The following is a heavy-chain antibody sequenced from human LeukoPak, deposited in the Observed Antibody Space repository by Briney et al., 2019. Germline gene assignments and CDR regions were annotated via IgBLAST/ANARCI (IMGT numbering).Heavy chain of an antibody. CDR1: GFTISSSW. J-gene: IGHJ4*02. V-gene: IGHV3-7*01. Sequence: PGGSLRLSCAASGFTISSSWMSWVRQAPGKGLEWVANIKQEGNEKYYVDSVKGRFTISRDNAKNSLYLQMNGLRAEDTAVYYCAATPQWGQGTLVTVSS. CDR2: IKQEGNEK. CDR3: AATPQ.